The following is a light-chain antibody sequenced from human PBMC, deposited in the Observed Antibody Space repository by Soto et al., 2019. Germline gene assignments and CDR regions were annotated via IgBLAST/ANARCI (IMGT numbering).Light chain of an antibody. CDR3: QQYNSFPWT. CDR2: KAS. CDR1: HSISSY. Sequence: DVQMTQSPSTLSASVGDRVTITCRASHSISSYLTWCQQKPGKAPKLLIYKASNLESGVPSRFSGSGSGTEFTLTISSLQPDDFAAYYCQQYNSFPWTFGQGTKVEIK. J-gene: IGKJ1*01. V-gene: IGKV1-5*03.